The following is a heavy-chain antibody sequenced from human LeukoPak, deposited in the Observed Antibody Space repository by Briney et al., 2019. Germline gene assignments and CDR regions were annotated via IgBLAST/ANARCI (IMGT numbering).Heavy chain of an antibody. D-gene: IGHD1-26*01. CDR3: ARGRCRSCPFDY. CDR2: INHSGST. Sequence: SETLSLTCAVYGGSFSGYYWSWIRQPPGKGLEWIGEINHSGSTNYNPSLKSRVTISVDTSKNQFSLKLSSVTAADTAVYYCARGRCRSCPFDYWGQGTLVTVSS. CDR1: GGSFSGYY. J-gene: IGHJ4*02. V-gene: IGHV4-34*01.